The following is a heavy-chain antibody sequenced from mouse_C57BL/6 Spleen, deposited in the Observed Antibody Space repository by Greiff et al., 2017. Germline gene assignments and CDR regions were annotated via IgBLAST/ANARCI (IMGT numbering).Heavy chain of an antibody. CDR1: GYSITSDY. D-gene: IGHD2-4*01. J-gene: IGHJ2*01. Sequence: EVQLQQSGPGLAKPSQTLSLTCSVTGYSITSDYWNWIRKFPGNKLEYMGYICYSGITYNYPSLKSRISITRDTSKNQYYLQLNSVTTEDTATYYCARSDYEYYFGYWGQGTTLTVSS. V-gene: IGHV3-8*01. CDR2: ICYSGIT. CDR3: ARSDYEYYFGY.